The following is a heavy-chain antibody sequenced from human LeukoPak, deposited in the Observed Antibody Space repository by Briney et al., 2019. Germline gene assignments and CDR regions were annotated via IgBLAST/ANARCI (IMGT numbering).Heavy chain of an antibody. Sequence: GGSLRLSCAASGFTFSSYWMSWVRQAPGKGLEWVANIKQDGSEKYYVDSVKGRFTISRDNAKNSLYLQMNSLRAEDTAVYYCARARGTYYYDSSGYNNDYWGQGTLVTVSS. CDR2: IKQDGSEK. CDR1: GFTFSSYW. D-gene: IGHD3-22*01. J-gene: IGHJ4*02. V-gene: IGHV3-7*01. CDR3: ARARGTYYYDSSGYNNDY.